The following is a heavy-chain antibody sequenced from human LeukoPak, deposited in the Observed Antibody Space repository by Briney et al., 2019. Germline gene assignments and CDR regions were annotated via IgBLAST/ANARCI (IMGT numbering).Heavy chain of an antibody. CDR3: ATATSLDYGDYFFHH. CDR1: GFTFSSCE. J-gene: IGHJ1*01. Sequence: GGSLRLSCAASGFTFSSCEMNWVRQAPGKGLEWLSYISRSGNAIYYADSMKGRFTISRDNAKNSLYLQMNSLRVEDTAVYYCATATSLDYGDYFFHHWGQGALVTVSS. CDR2: ISRSGNAI. D-gene: IGHD4-17*01. V-gene: IGHV3-48*03.